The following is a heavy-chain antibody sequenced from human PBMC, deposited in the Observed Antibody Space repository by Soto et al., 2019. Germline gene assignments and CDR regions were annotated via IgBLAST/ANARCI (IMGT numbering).Heavy chain of an antibody. Sequence: GGSLRLSCAASGFTFSSYGMHWVRQAPGKGLEWVAVISYDGSNKYYADSVKGRFTISRDNSKNTLYLQMNSLRAEDTAVYYCAKGEKWERLPPGLDYWGQGTLVTVSS. J-gene: IGHJ4*02. CDR1: GFTFSSYG. CDR2: ISYDGSNK. V-gene: IGHV3-30*18. CDR3: AKGEKWERLPPGLDY. D-gene: IGHD1-26*01.